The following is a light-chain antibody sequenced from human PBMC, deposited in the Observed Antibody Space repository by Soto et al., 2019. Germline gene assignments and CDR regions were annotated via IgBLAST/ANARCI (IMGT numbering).Light chain of an antibody. Sequence: EIVLTQSPGTLSLSPGERATLSCRASQSVNSDYLAWFQQKPGQAPRLLIYGASTRTTGIPDRFSGSGPGTDFTLTIGRLEPGDFAVYYCLHYGGSPLTFGQGTRLAIK. V-gene: IGKV3-20*01. CDR3: LHYGGSPLT. CDR1: QSVNSDY. CDR2: GAS. J-gene: IGKJ5*01.